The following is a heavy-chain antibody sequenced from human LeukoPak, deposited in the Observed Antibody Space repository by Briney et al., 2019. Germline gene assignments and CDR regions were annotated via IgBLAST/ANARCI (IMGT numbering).Heavy chain of an antibody. D-gene: IGHD3-3*01. V-gene: IGHV1-24*01. J-gene: IGHJ6*02. CDR2: FGPEDGET. Sequence: ASVKVSCKVSGYTLTELSMHWVRQAPGKGLEWMGGFGPEDGETIYAQKFQGRVTMTEDTSTDTAYMELSSLRSEDTAVYYCATGGYDFWSGYRNYYYYGMDVWGQGTTVTVSS. CDR3: ATGGYDFWSGYRNYYYYGMDV. CDR1: GYTLTELS.